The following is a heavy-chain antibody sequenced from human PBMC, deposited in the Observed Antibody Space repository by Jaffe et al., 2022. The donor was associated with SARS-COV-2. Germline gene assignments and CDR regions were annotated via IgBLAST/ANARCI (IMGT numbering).Heavy chain of an antibody. D-gene: IGHD3-22*01. CDR3: ARRYYDSSGYDY. V-gene: IGHV4-39*01. CDR2: IYYSGST. CDR1: GGSISSSSYY. Sequence: QLQLQESGPGLVKPSETLSLTCTVSGGSISSSSYYWGWIRQPPGKGLEWIGSIYYSGSTYYNPSLKSRVTISVDTSKNQFSLKLSSVTAADTAVYYCARRYYDSSGYDYWGQGTLVTVSS. J-gene: IGHJ4*02.